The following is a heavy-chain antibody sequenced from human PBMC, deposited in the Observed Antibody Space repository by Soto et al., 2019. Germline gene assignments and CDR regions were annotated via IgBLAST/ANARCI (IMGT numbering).Heavy chain of an antibody. CDR1: GFPFSSNA. D-gene: IGHD6-19*01. Sequence: EVQLLESGGGLVQPGGSLSPSCAASGFPFSSNARTWVPQAPGKGLEWVSAISGSGGTTYYADSVKGRFTFSRDNSKNTLYLQMNSLRAEDTAVYYCAKTANGWFSAFDIWGQGTMVTVSS. CDR2: ISGSGGTT. J-gene: IGHJ3*02. V-gene: IGHV3-23*01. CDR3: AKTANGWFSAFDI.